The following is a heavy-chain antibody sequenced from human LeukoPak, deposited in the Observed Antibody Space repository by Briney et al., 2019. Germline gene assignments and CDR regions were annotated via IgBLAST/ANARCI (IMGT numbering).Heavy chain of an antibody. V-gene: IGHV5-51*01. D-gene: IGHD2-15*01. CDR3: ATPAAFYCSGGSCYSGGFNY. Sequence: GESLKISCKGSGYSFANYWIGWGRQMPGKGLEWMGIIYPGDSDTRYSPSFQGQVTISADQYISTAYLQWSSLKASDTAMYYCATPAAFYCSGGSCYSGGFNYWGQGALVTVSS. J-gene: IGHJ4*02. CDR1: GYSFANYW. CDR2: IYPGDSDT.